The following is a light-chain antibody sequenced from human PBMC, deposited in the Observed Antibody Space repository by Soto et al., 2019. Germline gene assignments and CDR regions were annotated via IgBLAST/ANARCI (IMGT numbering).Light chain of an antibody. J-gene: IGKJ1*01. CDR1: QSVSSTY. V-gene: IGKV3-20*01. Sequence: EIVLTQSPGTLSLSPGERATLSCRASQSVSSTYLAWYQQRPGQAPRLLIYGASSRATGIPDRFSGSGSGIDFTLTISRLEPEDFAVYYCHQYSSSTKTFGQGTKVEIK. CDR3: HQYSSSTKT. CDR2: GAS.